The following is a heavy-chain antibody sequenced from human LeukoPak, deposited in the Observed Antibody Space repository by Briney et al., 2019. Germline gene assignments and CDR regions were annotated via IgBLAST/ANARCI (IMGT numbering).Heavy chain of an antibody. CDR1: GYTFTSYG. CDR3: ARVQLWFGDRGDHSQMDV. V-gene: IGHV1-18*04. J-gene: IGHJ6*04. Sequence: ASVNVSCKASGYTFTSYGISWVRQAPGQGVECMGWISAYNGNTNYAQKLQGRVTMTTDTSTSTAYMELRSLRSDDTAVYYCARVQLWFGDRGDHSQMDVWGKGTTVTVSS. CDR2: ISAYNGNT. D-gene: IGHD3-10*01.